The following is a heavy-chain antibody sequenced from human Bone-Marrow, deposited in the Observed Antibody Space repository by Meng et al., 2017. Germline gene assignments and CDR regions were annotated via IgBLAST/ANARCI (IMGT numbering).Heavy chain of an antibody. V-gene: IGHV4-4*02. J-gene: IGHJ4*02. CDR2: INHSGST. CDR1: GGSITSSNR. Sequence: QVLLQESGPGLVKPSGTLSLTCAVSGGSITSSNRWSWVRQPPGKGLEWIGEINHSGSTNYNPSLKSRVTISVDTSKNQFSLKLSSVTAADTAVYYCARVAYRWGGDCSYFDYWGQGTLVTVSS. D-gene: IGHD2-21*02. CDR3: ARVAYRWGGDCSYFDY.